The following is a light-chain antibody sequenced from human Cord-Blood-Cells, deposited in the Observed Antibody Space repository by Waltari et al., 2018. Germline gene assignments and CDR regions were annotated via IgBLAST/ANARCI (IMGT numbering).Light chain of an antibody. CDR2: DVS. V-gene: IGLV2-14*01. CDR3: SSYTSSSTLYV. CDR1: SSDVGGYNY. J-gene: IGLJ1*01. Sequence: QSALTQPASVSGSPGQSTTISCTGTSSDVGGYNYFSCYQQHPGKAPKLMIYDVSNRPSGVSNRFSGSKSGNTASLTISGLQAEDEADYYCSSYTSSSTLYVFGTGTKVTVL.